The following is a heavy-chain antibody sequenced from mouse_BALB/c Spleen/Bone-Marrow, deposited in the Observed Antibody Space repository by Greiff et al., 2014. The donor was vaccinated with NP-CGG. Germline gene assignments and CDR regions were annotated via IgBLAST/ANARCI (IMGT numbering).Heavy chain of an antibody. Sequence: EVKLVESGGGLVQPGGSRKLSCAASGFTFSSFGMHWVRQAPEKGLEWVAYISSGSSTIYYADTMKGRFTIPRDNPKNTLFLQMASLRSEDTAMYYCTRSGTLGSMDYWGQGTSVTVSS. CDR3: TRSGTLGSMDY. CDR1: GFTFSSFG. D-gene: IGHD3-3*01. V-gene: IGHV5-17*02. J-gene: IGHJ4*01. CDR2: ISSGSSTI.